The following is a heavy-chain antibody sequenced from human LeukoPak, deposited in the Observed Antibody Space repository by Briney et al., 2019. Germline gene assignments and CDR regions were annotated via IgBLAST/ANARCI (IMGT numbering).Heavy chain of an antibody. V-gene: IGHV3-7*01. Sequence: PGGSLRLSFAASGFTFSSKWMSWVRQAPGKGLEWVANINHDGSEKYYVDSVKGRFTISRDNAKNSLYLQMNSLRAEDTAVYYCARDGSGEWPIGYWGQGTLVTVSS. CDR1: GFTFSSKW. J-gene: IGHJ4*02. D-gene: IGHD3-10*01. CDR2: INHDGSEK. CDR3: ARDGSGEWPIGY.